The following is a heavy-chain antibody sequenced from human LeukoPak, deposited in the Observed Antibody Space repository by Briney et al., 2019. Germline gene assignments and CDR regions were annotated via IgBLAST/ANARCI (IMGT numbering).Heavy chain of an antibody. J-gene: IGHJ4*02. CDR1: GFTFSRYA. Sequence: GGSLRLSCAASGFTFSRYAMYWVRQAPGKGPEWVSGIFGSGGSTHHADSVKGRFTISRDNSKNTVYLQMNSLRAEDTAVYYCAKTTTGYSSGRFPGWPVDYWGQGTLVTVSS. CDR3: AKTTTGYSSGRFPGWPVDY. D-gene: IGHD6-19*01. CDR2: IFGSGGST. V-gene: IGHV3-23*01.